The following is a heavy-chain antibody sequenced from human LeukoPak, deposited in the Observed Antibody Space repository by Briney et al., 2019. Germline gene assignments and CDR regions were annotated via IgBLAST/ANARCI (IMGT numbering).Heavy chain of an antibody. D-gene: IGHD4-23*01. V-gene: IGHV3-30*18. J-gene: IGHJ4*02. CDR1: GFTFSTYG. CDR3: AKDDCGGRKAFSVAY. Sequence: PGRSLRLSCAASGFTFSTYGMHWVRQAPGKGLEWVAVISYDGTNKYYADSVKGRFTISRDNSKNTLYLQMNSLRAEDTALYYCAKDDCGGRKAFSVAYWGQGTLVTVSS. CDR2: ISYDGTNK.